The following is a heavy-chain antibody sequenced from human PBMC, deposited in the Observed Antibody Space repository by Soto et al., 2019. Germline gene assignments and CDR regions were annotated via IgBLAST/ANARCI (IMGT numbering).Heavy chain of an antibody. CDR2: IIPIFGTA. V-gene: IGHV1-69*13. D-gene: IGHD3-10*01. CDR3: ARDPRSGHYGMDG. CDR1: GGTFSSYA. J-gene: IGHJ6*02. Sequence: SVKVSCKASGGTFSSYAISWVRQAPGQGLEWMGGIIPIFGTANYAQKFQGRVTITADESTSTAYMELSSLRSEDTAVYYCARDPRSGHYGMDGWGQGTTVTVSS.